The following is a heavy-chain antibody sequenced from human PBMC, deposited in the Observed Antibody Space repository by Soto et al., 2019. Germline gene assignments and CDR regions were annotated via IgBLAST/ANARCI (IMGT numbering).Heavy chain of an antibody. CDR2: TYHSGNP. J-gene: IGHJ5*01. CDR1: GDTISTGGYT. D-gene: IGHD2-21*02. CDR3: ARHVWCGADCARWWFDS. Sequence: SETLSLTCDVSGDTISTGGYTWAWIRQPPGKALEWIGHTYHSGNPYYNPSLKSRVIISVDRSKNQFSLKVRSVTAADTAVYYCARHVWCGADCARWWFDSSGQGTLVTVSS. V-gene: IGHV4-30-2*01.